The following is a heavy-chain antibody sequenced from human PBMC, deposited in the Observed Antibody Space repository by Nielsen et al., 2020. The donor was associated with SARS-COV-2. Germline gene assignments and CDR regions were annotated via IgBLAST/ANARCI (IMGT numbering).Heavy chain of an antibody. CDR1: GGSIDSGDYY. CDR2: IYYSGFT. V-gene: IGHV4-30-4*01. D-gene: IGHD6-19*01. CDR3: ARDSSGWGWFDP. J-gene: IGHJ5*02. Sequence: SETLSLTCTVSGGSIDSGDYYWSWIRQPPGKGLEWIGYIYYSGFTYYNPSLKSRLTKSVDTSKNQFSLKLSSVTAADTAVYYCARDSSGWGWFDPWGQGTLVTVSS.